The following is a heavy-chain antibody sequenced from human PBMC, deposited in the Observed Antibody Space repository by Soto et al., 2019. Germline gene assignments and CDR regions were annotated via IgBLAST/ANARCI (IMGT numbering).Heavy chain of an antibody. CDR3: AREGAASYSYYYGTDV. CDR1: GGSISSSSYY. J-gene: IGHJ6*02. V-gene: IGHV4-39*07. D-gene: IGHD3-16*01. Sequence: SETLSLTCTVSGGSISSSSYYWGWIRQPPGKGLEWIGSVYYSGSTYYNPSLESRFTISVDTSKNQFSLKLNSVTAADTAVYYCAREGAASYSYYYGTDVWGQGTTVTVSS. CDR2: VYYSGST.